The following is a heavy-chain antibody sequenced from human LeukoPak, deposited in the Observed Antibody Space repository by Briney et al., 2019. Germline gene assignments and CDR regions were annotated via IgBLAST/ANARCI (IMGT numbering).Heavy chain of an antibody. CDR2: ISGSGDTT. Sequence: GGSLRLSCAASGFTFSSYAMSWVRQAPGGGLEWVSAISGSGDTTYHADSAKGRFTISRDNSENRLSLQMDSLRAEDTAVYFCAKDTTAWWYHRAYMDVWGKGTTVTVSS. J-gene: IGHJ6*03. V-gene: IGHV3-23*01. CDR1: GFTFSSYA. D-gene: IGHD2-15*01. CDR3: AKDTTAWWYHRAYMDV.